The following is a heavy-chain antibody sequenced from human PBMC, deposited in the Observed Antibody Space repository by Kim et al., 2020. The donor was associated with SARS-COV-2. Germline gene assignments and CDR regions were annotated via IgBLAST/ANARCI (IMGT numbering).Heavy chain of an antibody. V-gene: IGHV4-39*01. CDR3: ARLRLALHDAFDI. Sequence: YNPSLKSRVTISVDTSKNQFSRKRSSVTAADTAVYYCARLRLALHDAFDIWGQGTMVTVSS. D-gene: IGHD3-10*01. J-gene: IGHJ3*02.